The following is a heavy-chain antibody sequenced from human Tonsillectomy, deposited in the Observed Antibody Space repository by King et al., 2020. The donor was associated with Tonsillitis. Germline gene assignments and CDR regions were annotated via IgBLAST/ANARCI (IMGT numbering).Heavy chain of an antibody. CDR2: INPGGGST. V-gene: IGHV1-46*01. Sequence: QLVQSGAEVKKPGASVKVSCKASGYTFTSYYIHWVRQAPGQGLEWMGVINPGGGSTNYAQKFQGRVTLTSDTSTRTVYMEMSSLRSEDTAVYFCARPSSNEVASARGMNVWGQGTTVTVSS. CDR3: ARPSSNEVASARGMNV. J-gene: IGHJ6*02. CDR1: GYTFTSYY. D-gene: IGHD1-1*01.